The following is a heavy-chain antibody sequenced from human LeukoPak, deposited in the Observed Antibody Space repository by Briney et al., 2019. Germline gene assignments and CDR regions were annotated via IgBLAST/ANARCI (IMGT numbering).Heavy chain of an antibody. CDR2: IYHSGST. V-gene: IGHV4-38-2*02. CDR3: ARCLPGQAEITMLQNWFDP. D-gene: IGHD3-10*01. J-gene: IGHJ5*02. Sequence: SETLSLTCTVSGYSISSGYYWGWIRQPPGKGLEWIGSIYHSGSTYYNPSLKSRVTISVDTSKNQFSLKLSSVTAADTAVYYCARCLPGQAEITMLQNWFDPWGQGTPVTVSS. CDR1: GYSISSGYY.